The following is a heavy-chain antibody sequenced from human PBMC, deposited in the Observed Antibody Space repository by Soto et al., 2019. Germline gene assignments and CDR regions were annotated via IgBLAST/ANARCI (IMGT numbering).Heavy chain of an antibody. CDR3: AKDPDEKSSLTHSYYYYYGMDV. Sequence: PGGSERRSCEASGFTFSSYAMSWVRQATGKGLEWVSAISGSGGSTYYADSVKGRFTISRDNSKNTLYLQMNSLRAEDTAVYYCAKDPDEKSSLTHSYYYYYGMDVWGQGTTVTVSS. CDR2: ISGSGGST. CDR1: GFTFSSYA. J-gene: IGHJ6*02. V-gene: IGHV3-23*01. D-gene: IGHD6-6*01.